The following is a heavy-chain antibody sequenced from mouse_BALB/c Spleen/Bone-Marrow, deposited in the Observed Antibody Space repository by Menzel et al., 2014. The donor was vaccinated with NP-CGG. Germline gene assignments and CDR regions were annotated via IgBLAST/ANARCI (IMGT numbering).Heavy chain of an antibody. CDR2: IRNKANGYTT. J-gene: IGHJ1*01. Sequence: DVMLVVSGGGSVQPGGCLRLSCATSGFTFTDYYMSWVRQPPGKALEWLGFIRNKANGYTTEYSASVKGRFTISRDNSQRILYLQMNPLRAEDSATYYCARDENVGIYWYFDVWGPAPTVIVSS. CDR3: ARDENVGIYWYFDV. V-gene: IGHV7-3*02. CDR1: GFTFTDYY.